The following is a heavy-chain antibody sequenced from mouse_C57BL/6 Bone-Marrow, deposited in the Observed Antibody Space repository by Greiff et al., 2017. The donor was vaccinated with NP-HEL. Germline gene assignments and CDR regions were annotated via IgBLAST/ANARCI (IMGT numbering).Heavy chain of an antibody. D-gene: IGHD2-14*01. Sequence: VKLVESGAELVRPGTSVKMSCKASGYTFTNYWIGWAKQRPGHGLEWIGDIYPGGGYTNYNEKFKGKATLTADKSSSTAYMQFSSLTSEDSAIYYCARGYQYYFDYWGQGTTLTVSS. V-gene: IGHV1-63*01. CDR1: GYTFTNYW. CDR2: IYPGGGYT. J-gene: IGHJ2*01. CDR3: ARGYQYYFDY.